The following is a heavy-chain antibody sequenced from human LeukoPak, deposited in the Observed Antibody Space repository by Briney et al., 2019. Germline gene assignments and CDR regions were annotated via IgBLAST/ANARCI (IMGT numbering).Heavy chain of an antibody. Sequence: PSETLSLTCVVYGGSFSGFYWSWVRQAPGKGLEWVSAICGSGGTAYYADSVKGRFTISRDNSKNTLYLQMNSLRAEDTAVYYCAKKGYYDGSGYYMYYFDHWGQGTLVTVSS. J-gene: IGHJ4*02. CDR2: ICGSGGTA. CDR3: AKKGYYDGSGYYMYYFDH. D-gene: IGHD3-22*01. V-gene: IGHV3-23*01. CDR1: GGSFSGFY.